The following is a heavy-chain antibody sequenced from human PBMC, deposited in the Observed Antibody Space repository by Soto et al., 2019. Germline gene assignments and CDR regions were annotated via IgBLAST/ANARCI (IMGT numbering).Heavy chain of an antibody. J-gene: IGHJ4*02. CDR2: IFSNDEK. CDR3: ARIQGYCLSTSCSAGDH. D-gene: IGHD2-2*01. Sequence: QVTLKESGPVLVKPTETLTLTCTVSGFSLSNARMGVSWIRQPPGKALEWLAHIFSNDEKSYSTSLKSRLTISMDTFKRQVVLTMTNMDPVDTATYYCARIQGYCLSTSCSAGDHWGQGTLVTVSS. CDR1: GFSLSNARMG. V-gene: IGHV2-26*01.